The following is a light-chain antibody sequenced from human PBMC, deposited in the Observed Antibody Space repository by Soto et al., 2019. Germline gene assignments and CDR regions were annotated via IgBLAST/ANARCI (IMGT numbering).Light chain of an antibody. CDR1: QSVSSY. CDR3: QQPISFPIT. Sequence: EIVLTQSPATLSLSPGERATLSCRASQSVSSYLAWYQQKPGQAPRLLIYDASNRATGIPARFSGSGSGTDFTLTIRSLQPEDFATYYCQQPISFPITFGQGTRLEIK. CDR2: DAS. V-gene: IGKV3-11*01. J-gene: IGKJ5*01.